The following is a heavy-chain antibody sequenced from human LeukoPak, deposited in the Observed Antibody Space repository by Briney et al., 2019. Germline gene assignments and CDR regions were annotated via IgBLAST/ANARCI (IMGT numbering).Heavy chain of an antibody. CDR2: IYYSGST. D-gene: IGHD2-2*01. Sequence: SETLSLTCTVSGGSISSSSYYWGWIRQPPGKGLEWIGSIYYSGSTYYNPSLKSRVTISVDTSKNQFSLKLSSVTAADTAVYYCARGEAIGWFDPWGQGTLVTVSS. CDR1: GGSISSSSYY. J-gene: IGHJ5*02. CDR3: ARGEAIGWFDP. V-gene: IGHV4-39*07.